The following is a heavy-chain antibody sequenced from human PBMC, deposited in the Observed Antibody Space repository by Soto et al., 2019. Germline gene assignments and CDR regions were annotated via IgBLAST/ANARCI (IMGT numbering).Heavy chain of an antibody. Sequence: QVQLVQSGAEVKKPGASVKVSCKASGYTFTSYYMNWVRQDPGQGLEWLGIINPSGGYTTYAQRFLGRVTMASDTSTSTVHMELGSLTSEDTAVYYCAVGGGIVVVTAPYDHCCQGTLVTVSS. D-gene: IGHD2-21*02. V-gene: IGHV1-46*03. J-gene: IGHJ4*02. CDR3: AVGGGIVVVTAPYDH. CDR1: GYTFTSYY. CDR2: INPSGGYT.